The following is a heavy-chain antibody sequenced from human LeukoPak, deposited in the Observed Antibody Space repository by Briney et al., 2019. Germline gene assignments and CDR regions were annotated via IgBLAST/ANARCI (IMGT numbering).Heavy chain of an antibody. CDR3: TRSLDY. J-gene: IGHJ4*02. CDR1: GFTFIGYW. D-gene: IGHD2-15*01. V-gene: IGHV3-7*02. CDR2: IKPDGSEI. Sequence: PGGSLRLSCAASGFTFIGYWMDWFRQAPGKGLEWVANIKPDGSEIYYVDSVKGRFTISRDNAKNSLYLQMNSLRAEDAAVYYCTRSLDYWGQGTLVTVSS.